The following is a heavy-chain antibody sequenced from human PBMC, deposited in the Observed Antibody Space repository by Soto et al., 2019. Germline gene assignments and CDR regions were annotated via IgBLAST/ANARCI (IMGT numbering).Heavy chain of an antibody. J-gene: IGHJ4*02. D-gene: IGHD1-26*01. Sequence: QVQLEQSGTEVKKVGASVKVSCKTSGYTFSAFYVHWARLAPGRGFEWLGWINPSNEITTFSQSFKGRVTMTRETSTNTVHMELNNLTFDDTAVYYCMRGGWGDSPIDYWGQGTQVIVSS. CDR3: MRGGWGDSPIDY. V-gene: IGHV1-2*02. CDR1: GYTFSAFY. CDR2: INPSNEIT.